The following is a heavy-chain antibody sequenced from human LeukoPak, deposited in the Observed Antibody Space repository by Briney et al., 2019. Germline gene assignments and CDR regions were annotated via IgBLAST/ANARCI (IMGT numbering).Heavy chain of an antibody. D-gene: IGHD3-9*01. V-gene: IGHV1-18*01. Sequence: ASVKVSCKASGYTFTSYGISWVRQAPGQGLEWMGWISAYNGNTNYAQKLQGRVTMTTDTSTSTAYMELRSLRSDDTAVYYCARDTGLLRYFDWFPIGDYWGQGTLVTVSS. CDR2: ISAYNGNT. CDR3: ARDTGLLRYFDWFPIGDY. CDR1: GYTFTSYG. J-gene: IGHJ4*02.